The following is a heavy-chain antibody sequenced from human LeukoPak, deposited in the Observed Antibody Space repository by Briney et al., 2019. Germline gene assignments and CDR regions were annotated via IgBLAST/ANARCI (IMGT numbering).Heavy chain of an antibody. J-gene: IGHJ4*02. CDR1: GGSFSGYY. V-gene: IGHV4-34*01. CDR3: ARSPSLVGASLDY. D-gene: IGHD1-26*01. Sequence: SETLSLTCAVYGGSFSGYYWSWIRQPPGKGLEWIGEINHSGSTNYNPSLKSRVTISVDTSKNQFSLKLSSVTAADTAVYYCARSPSLVGASLDYWGQGTLVTVSS. CDR2: INHSGST.